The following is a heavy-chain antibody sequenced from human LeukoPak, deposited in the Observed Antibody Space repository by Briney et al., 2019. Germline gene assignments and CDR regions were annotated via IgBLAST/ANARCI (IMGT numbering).Heavy chain of an antibody. CDR3: AATPYYYDSSGPGDY. D-gene: IGHD3-22*01. CDR1: GYTLTELS. J-gene: IGHJ4*02. Sequence: ASVKVSCKVSGYTLTELSMHWVRQAPGKGLEWMGGFDPEDAKTIYAQKFQGRVTMTEDTSTDTAYMELSSLRSEDTAVYYCAATPYYYDSSGPGDYWGQGTLVTVSS. V-gene: IGHV1-24*01. CDR2: FDPEDAKT.